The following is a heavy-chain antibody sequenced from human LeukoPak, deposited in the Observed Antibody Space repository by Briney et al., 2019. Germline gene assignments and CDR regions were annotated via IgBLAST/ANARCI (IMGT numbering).Heavy chain of an antibody. D-gene: IGHD1-26*01. J-gene: IGHJ4*02. Sequence: SETLSLTCTVSVGSISSYYWSWIRQPPGKGLEGIGYIYYSGSTNYNPSLKSRVTISVDTSKNQFSLTLSSVTAADTAVYYCARRSVGAIRPFDYWGQGTLVTVSS. CDR2: IYYSGST. V-gene: IGHV4-59*08. CDR1: VGSISSYY. CDR3: ARRSVGAIRPFDY.